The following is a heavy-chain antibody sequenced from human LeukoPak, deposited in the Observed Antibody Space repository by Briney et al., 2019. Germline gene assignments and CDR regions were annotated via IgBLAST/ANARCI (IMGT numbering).Heavy chain of an antibody. CDR1: GYSFTTYW. CDR3: ARSCTSTNCYLTDAFDI. Sequence: GESLKISCKGFGYSFTTYWIGWVRQMPGKGLEWMGIIYPGDSDTKYSPSFRGKVTISADKSISTAYLQWSSLKASDTAMYYCARSCTSTNCYLTDAFDIWGQGTMVTVSS. D-gene: IGHD2-2*01. V-gene: IGHV5-51*01. CDR2: IYPGDSDT. J-gene: IGHJ3*02.